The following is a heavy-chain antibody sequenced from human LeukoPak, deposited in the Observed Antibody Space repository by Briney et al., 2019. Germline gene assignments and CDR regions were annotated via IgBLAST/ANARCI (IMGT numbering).Heavy chain of an antibody. CDR2: IIPIFGTA. CDR1: GGTFSSYA. CDR3: ARSIAARPQEAFDI. J-gene: IGHJ3*02. D-gene: IGHD6-6*01. Sequence: ASVKVSCKASGGTFSSYAISWVRQAPGQGLEWMGGIIPIFGTANYAQKFQGRVTITTDESTSTAYMELSSLRSEDTAVYYCARSIAARPQEAFDIWGQGTMVTVSS. V-gene: IGHV1-69*05.